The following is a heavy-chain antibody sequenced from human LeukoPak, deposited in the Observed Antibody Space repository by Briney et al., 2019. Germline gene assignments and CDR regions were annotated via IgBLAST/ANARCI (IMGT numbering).Heavy chain of an antibody. CDR1: GFTFDDYA. CDR3: AKDMQTVAGLINYYYYAMAV. Sequence: HPGGSLRLSCAASGFTFDDYAMHWVRQVPGKGPQWVSFISADGGGTYYADSVKGRFTISRDNSKNSLFLQMNSLRSEDSALYYCAKDMQTVAGLINYYYYAMAVWGQGTTVTVSS. D-gene: IGHD6-13*01. J-gene: IGHJ6*02. CDR2: ISADGGGT. V-gene: IGHV3-43*02.